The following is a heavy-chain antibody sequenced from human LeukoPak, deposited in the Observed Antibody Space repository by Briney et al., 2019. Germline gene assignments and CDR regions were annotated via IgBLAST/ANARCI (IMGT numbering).Heavy chain of an antibody. D-gene: IGHD6-13*01. CDR2: ISSSGSTI. V-gene: IGHV3-48*03. CDR1: GFTLSSYE. J-gene: IGHJ4*02. Sequence: GGSLRLSCAASGFTLSSYEMNWVPQAPGKGLEWVSYISSSGSTIYYADSVKGRFTISRDNAKNSLYLQMNSLRAEDTAVYYWASSSWSRPFDYWGQGTLVTVSS. CDR3: ASSSWSRPFDY.